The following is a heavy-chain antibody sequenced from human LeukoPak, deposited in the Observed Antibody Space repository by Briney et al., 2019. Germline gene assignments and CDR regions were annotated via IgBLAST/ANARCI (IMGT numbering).Heavy chain of an antibody. J-gene: IGHJ4*02. CDR2: IRYDGSNK. V-gene: IGHV3-30*02. CDR3: AKDYCGGDCYEGPFDY. Sequence: PGGSLRLSCAASGFTFSSYGMHWVRQAPGKGLEWVAFIRYDGSNKYYADSVKGRFTISRDNSKNTLYLQMNSLRAEDTAVYYFAKDYCGGDCYEGPFDYWGQGTLVTVSS. D-gene: IGHD2-21*02. CDR1: GFTFSSYG.